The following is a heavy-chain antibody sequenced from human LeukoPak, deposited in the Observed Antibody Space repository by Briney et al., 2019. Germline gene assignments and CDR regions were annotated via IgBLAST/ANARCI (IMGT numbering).Heavy chain of an antibody. CDR2: ITPNSGDT. CDR3: ARGGYYYDSSGFTYYFDY. Sequence: ASVKVSCKTSGYTFSDYYIHWIRQAPGQGLEWVGWITPNSGDTDYAQKFQGRVTVTRDTSISTAYMELGRLRSDDTAVYYCARGGYYYDSSGFTYYFDYWGQGTLVTVSS. J-gene: IGHJ4*02. D-gene: IGHD3-22*01. V-gene: IGHV1-2*02. CDR1: GYTFSDYY.